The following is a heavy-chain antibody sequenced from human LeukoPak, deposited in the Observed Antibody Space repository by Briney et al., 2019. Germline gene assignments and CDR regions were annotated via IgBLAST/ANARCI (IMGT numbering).Heavy chain of an antibody. CDR1: GGSISSYY. Sequence: SETLSLTCTVSGGSISSYYWSWIRQPPGKGLEWIGYIYYSGSTNYNPSLKSRVTISVDTSKNQFSLKLSSVTAADTAVYYCARARYYYDSSGYYMPDYFDYRGQGTLVTVSS. CDR2: IYYSGST. D-gene: IGHD3-22*01. V-gene: IGHV4-59*01. J-gene: IGHJ4*02. CDR3: ARARYYYDSSGYYMPDYFDY.